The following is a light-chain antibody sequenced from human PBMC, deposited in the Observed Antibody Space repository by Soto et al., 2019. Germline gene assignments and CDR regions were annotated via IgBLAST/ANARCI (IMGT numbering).Light chain of an antibody. CDR3: SSFAGSNDYVV. V-gene: IGLV2-8*01. Sequence: QSALTQPPSASGSPGQSVTISCTGTSSDVGGYNYVSWYQQHPGKAPKLMIYGVTKRPSGVPDRFSGSRSGNTASLTVSGLQADDEADYYCSSFAGSNDYVVFGGGTKVTVL. J-gene: IGLJ2*01. CDR2: GVT. CDR1: SSDVGGYNY.